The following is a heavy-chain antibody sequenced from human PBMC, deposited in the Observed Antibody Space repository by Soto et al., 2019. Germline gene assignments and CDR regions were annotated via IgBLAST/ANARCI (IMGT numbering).Heavy chain of an antibody. V-gene: IGHV4-30-4*08. CDR2: IFYSGST. D-gene: IGHD6-19*01. CDR1: GDSISSYGYC. Sequence: PSETLSLTCSVSGDSISSYGYCWSWIRQHPGKGLECIGYIFYSGSTYYNPSLKSRVTISVDTSKNRFSLKLRSVTAADTAVYYCARVLVLERVKWLLRGPLDSWGQGTLVTVSS. J-gene: IGHJ4*02. CDR3: ARVLVLERVKWLLRGPLDS.